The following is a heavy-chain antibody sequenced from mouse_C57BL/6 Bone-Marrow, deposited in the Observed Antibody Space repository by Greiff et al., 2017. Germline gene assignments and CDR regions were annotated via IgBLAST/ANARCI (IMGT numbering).Heavy chain of an antibody. CDR2: IDPSDSET. Sequence: QVQLQQPGAELVRPGSSVKLSCKASGYTFTSYWMHWVKRRPIQGLEWIGNIDPSDSETHYNQKFKDKATLTVDKSSSTAYMQLSSLTSEDSAVYYCARETGYDYGYWYCDVWGTGTTVTVSS. V-gene: IGHV1-52*01. CDR1: GYTFTSYW. CDR3: ARETGYDYGYWYCDV. D-gene: IGHD2-4*01. J-gene: IGHJ1*03.